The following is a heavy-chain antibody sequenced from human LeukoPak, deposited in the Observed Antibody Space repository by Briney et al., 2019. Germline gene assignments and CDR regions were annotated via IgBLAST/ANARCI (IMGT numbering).Heavy chain of an antibody. CDR3: ARVGGYSYGWGRKLWFDP. V-gene: IGHV4-39*07. J-gene: IGHJ5*02. CDR2: IYYSGST. Sequence: SETLSLTCTVSGGSISSSSYYWGWIRQPPGKGLEWIGSIYYSGSTYNNPSLKSRVTISVDTSKNQFSLKLSSVTAADTAVYYCARVGGYSYGWGRKLWFDPWGQGTLVTVSS. D-gene: IGHD5-18*01. CDR1: GGSISSSSYY.